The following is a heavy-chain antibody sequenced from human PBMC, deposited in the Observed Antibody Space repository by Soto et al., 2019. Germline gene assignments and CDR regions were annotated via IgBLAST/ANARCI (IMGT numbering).Heavy chain of an antibody. V-gene: IGHV1-18*01. CDR2: ISAYNTNT. CDR3: ASDTPPTDY. CDR1: GYTFTSYH. Sequence: QVQLVQSGAEVKKPGASVKVSCKTSGYTFTSYHISWVRQAPGQGLEWMGWISAYNTNTNYAEKFQGRGTLTTDTVPSTPYLALSSLSSDDAAVYYCASDTPPTDYWGPGTLVTVSS. J-gene: IGHJ4*02.